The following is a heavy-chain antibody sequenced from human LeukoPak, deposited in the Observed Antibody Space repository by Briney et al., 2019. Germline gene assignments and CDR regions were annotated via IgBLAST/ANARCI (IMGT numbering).Heavy chain of an antibody. D-gene: IGHD3-16*01. V-gene: IGHV4-34*01. CDR1: GGSFSGYY. Sequence: PSETLSLTCAVYGGSFSGYYWSWIRQPPGKGLEWIGEINHSGSTNYNPSLKSRVTISVDTSKNQFSLKLSSVTAADTAVYYCARVDRFGKSYWGQGTLVTVSS. CDR3: ARVDRFGKSY. CDR2: INHSGST. J-gene: IGHJ4*02.